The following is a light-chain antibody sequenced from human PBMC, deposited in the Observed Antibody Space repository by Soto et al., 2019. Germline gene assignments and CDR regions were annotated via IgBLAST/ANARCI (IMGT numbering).Light chain of an antibody. V-gene: IGKV1-5*01. CDR1: QSISSW. Sequence: IHLTQSASTLCASVGDTFTLTCRASQSISSWLAWYQQKPGKSPNLLIYDASSLESGVPLRLSGSGSGTEFTLTISSLQPDDFATYYCPQYNSYWTVGQGTKVDIK. CDR3: PQYNSYWT. J-gene: IGKJ1*01. CDR2: DAS.